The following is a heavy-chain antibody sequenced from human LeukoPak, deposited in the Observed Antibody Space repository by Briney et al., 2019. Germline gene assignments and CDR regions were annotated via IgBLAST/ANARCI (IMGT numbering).Heavy chain of an antibody. CDR2: IYTSGST. J-gene: IGHJ4*02. CDR1: GGSFSGYY. D-gene: IGHD1-1*01. Sequence: SETLSLTCAVYGGSFSGYYWSWIRQPPGKGLEWIGRIYTSGSTNYNPSLKSRVTMSVGTSKNQFSLKVTSVTAADTAVYYCARATWTNFYFDYWGQGALVTVSS. V-gene: IGHV4-59*10. CDR3: ARATWTNFYFDY.